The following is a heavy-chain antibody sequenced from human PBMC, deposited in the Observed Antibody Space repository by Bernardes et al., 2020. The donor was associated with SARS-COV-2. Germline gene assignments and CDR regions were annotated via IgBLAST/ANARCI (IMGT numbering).Heavy chain of an antibody. J-gene: IGHJ4*02. V-gene: IGHV3-23*01. D-gene: IGHD6-19*01. CDR1: GFTLSDFA. CDR3: ARIDEVTGRDY. CDR2: SGGGGAGT. Sequence: GGSLRLSCAASGFTLSDFAMSWVRQTPGKGLEWVSGSGGGGAGTYYADFVKGRFTISRDNSKNTLFLQMNSLRVEDTAVYYCARIDEVTGRDYWGQGTLVTVSS.